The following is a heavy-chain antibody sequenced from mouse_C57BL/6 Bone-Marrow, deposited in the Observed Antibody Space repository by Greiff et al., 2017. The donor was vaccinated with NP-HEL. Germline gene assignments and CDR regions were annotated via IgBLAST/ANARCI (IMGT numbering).Heavy chain of an antibody. CDR2: IWSGGST. D-gene: IGHD2-5*01. CDR1: GFSLTSYG. V-gene: IGHV2-2*01. CDR3: ARNFYSNLYYAMDY. J-gene: IGHJ4*01. Sequence: VKLMESGPGLVQPSQSLSITCTVSGFSLTSYGVHWVRQSPGKGLEWLGVIWSGGSTDYNAAFISRLSISKDNSKSQVFFKMNSLQADDTAIYYCARNFYSNLYYAMDYWGQGTSVTVSS.